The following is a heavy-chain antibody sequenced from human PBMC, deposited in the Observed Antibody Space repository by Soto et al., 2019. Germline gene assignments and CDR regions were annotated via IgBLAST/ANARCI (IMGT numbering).Heavy chain of an antibody. J-gene: IGHJ4*02. CDR1: GFSFSRYG. Sequence: SLRLSCAASGFSFSRYGIHWVRQAPGKGLEWVAVISKDGGDKEYAESVKGRCTISRENSKSTVYLQMNSLRVEDTAVYYCAKDGYKYKYYSDYWGQGTLVTVS. CDR2: ISKDGGDK. D-gene: IGHD5-18*01. V-gene: IGHV3-30*18. CDR3: AKDGYKYKYYSDY.